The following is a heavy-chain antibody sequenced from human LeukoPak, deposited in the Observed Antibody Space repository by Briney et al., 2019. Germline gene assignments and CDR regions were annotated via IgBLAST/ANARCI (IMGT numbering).Heavy chain of an antibody. J-gene: IGHJ6*02. Sequence: GRSLRLSCAASGFTFSSYGMHWARQAPGKGLEWVAVISYDGSNKYYADSVKGRFTISRDNSKNTLYLQMNSLRAEDTAVYYCAKDDSSSGWYSYYYYGMDVWGQGTTVTVSS. CDR2: ISYDGSNK. V-gene: IGHV3-30*18. CDR3: AKDDSSSGWYSYYYYGMDV. D-gene: IGHD6-19*01. CDR1: GFTFSSYG.